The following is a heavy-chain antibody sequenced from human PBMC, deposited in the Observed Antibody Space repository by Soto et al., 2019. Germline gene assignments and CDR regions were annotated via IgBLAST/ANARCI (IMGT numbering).Heavy chain of an antibody. J-gene: IGHJ4*02. CDR3: AKAISGYTAPLDH. V-gene: IGHV4-31*03. Sequence: SLTQPLTCTVSDGTSISRGYYWNFIRQHPGKGLEWIGYIYYSGSTYYNPSLKSRVTISVDTSKNTLYVQMNSLRAEDTAVYYCAKAISGYTAPLDHWGQPTRVTVPS. D-gene: IGHD3-22*01. CDR1: DGTSISRGYY. CDR2: IYYSGST.